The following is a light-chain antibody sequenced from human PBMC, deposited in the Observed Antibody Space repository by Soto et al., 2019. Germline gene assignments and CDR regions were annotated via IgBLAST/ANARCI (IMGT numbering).Light chain of an antibody. Sequence: EIVMTQSPATLSVSPRERATLSCRASQSVSSNLAWYQQKPGQAPRLLIYGASTRATGIPARFSGSGSGTEFTLTISSLQSEDFAFYYCQQYINWPITFGQGARLEIK. J-gene: IGKJ5*01. CDR2: GAS. CDR3: QQYINWPIT. V-gene: IGKV3-15*01. CDR1: QSVSSN.